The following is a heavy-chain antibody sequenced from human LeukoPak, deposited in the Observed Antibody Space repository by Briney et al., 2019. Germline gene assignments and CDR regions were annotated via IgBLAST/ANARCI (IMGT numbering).Heavy chain of an antibody. CDR3: AKDLPMIVWFFDY. CDR1: GFTFSSCG. CDR2: ISYDGSNK. J-gene: IGHJ4*02. D-gene: IGHD3-22*01. Sequence: PGGSLRLSCAASGFTFSSCGMHWVRQAPGKGLGWVAVISYDGSNKYYADSVKGRFTISRDNSKNTLYLQMNSLRAEDTAVYYCAKDLPMIVWFFDYWGQGTLVTVSS. V-gene: IGHV3-30*18.